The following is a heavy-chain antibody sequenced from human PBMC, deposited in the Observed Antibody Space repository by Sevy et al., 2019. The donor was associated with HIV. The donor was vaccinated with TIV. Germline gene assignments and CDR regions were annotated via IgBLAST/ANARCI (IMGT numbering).Heavy chain of an antibody. CDR2: IRYDGSNK. D-gene: IGHD3-22*01. CDR1: GFTFSSYG. Sequence: GGSLRLSCAASGFTFSSYGMHWVRQAPGKGLEWVAFIRYDGSNKYYADSVKGRFTISRDNSKNTLYLQMNSLRAEDTAVYYCAKDVPLLSDSPGALSWGQGKMVTVSS. J-gene: IGHJ3*01. V-gene: IGHV3-30*02. CDR3: AKDVPLLSDSPGALS.